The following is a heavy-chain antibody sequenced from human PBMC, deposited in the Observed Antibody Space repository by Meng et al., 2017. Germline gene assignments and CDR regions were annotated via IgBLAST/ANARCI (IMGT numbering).Heavy chain of an antibody. D-gene: IGHD6-6*01. V-gene: IGHV4-34*01. CDR1: GGSFSGYY. J-gene: IGHJ4*02. Sequence: VPLQQRGAGLLKTSDPLSLTCAVYGGSFSGYYWSWIRQPPGKGLEWIGEINHSGSTNYNPSLKSRVTISVDTSKNQFSLKLSSVTAADTAVYYCARRGIAARPFYYWGQGTLVTVSS. CDR3: ARRGIAARPFYY. CDR2: INHSGST.